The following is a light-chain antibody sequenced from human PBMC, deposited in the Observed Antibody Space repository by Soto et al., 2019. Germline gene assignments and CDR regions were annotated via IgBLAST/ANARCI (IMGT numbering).Light chain of an antibody. CDR2: RNN. V-gene: IGLV1-47*01. CDR1: SSNIGSNY. Sequence: QSVLTQPPSASGTPGQRVTISCSGSSSNIGSNYVYWYQHLTGTAPKLLIYRNNQRPSGVPDRFSGSKSGTSASLAISWPRSEDVADYYGATGYDIALKYAFGTGTKV. J-gene: IGLJ1*01. CDR3: ATGYDIALKYA.